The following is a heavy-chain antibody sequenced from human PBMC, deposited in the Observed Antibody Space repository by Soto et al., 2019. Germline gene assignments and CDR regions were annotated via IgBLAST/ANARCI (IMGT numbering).Heavy chain of an antibody. Sequence: DVQLVESGGGLVQPGRSLRLSCAASGFTFDDYAMHWVRQAPGKGLEWVSGISWNSGSIGYADSVKGRFTISRDNAKNSLYLQMNSLRAEDTALYYCAKDIESGASYSSGCDYWGQGTLVTVSS. D-gene: IGHD6-19*01. J-gene: IGHJ4*02. CDR1: GFTFDDYA. V-gene: IGHV3-9*01. CDR2: ISWNSGSI. CDR3: AKDIESGASYSSGCDY.